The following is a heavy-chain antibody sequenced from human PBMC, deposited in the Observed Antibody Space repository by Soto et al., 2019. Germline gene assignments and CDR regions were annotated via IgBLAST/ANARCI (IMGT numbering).Heavy chain of an antibody. J-gene: IGHJ4*02. CDR1: RLSVTDHY. CDR3: ARDSVGGAFNL. V-gene: IGHV3-53*01. CDR2: IYSGGDT. D-gene: IGHD1-26*01. Sequence: GLLAESGGGLSQPGGSVKLSCEARLSVTDHYISWVRQAPGEGLEWISIIYSGGDTFYRDSVKGRCIISRDGSKNTVYLQLNSLRVADTGMYYCARDSVGGAFNLWGRGTLVTVSS.